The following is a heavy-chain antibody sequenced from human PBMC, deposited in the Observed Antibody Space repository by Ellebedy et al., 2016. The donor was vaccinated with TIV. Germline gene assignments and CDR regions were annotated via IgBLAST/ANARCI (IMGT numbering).Heavy chain of an antibody. CDR1: GFTFSTYW. Sequence: PGGSLRLSCATSGFTFSTYWMAWVRQAPGKGLEWVANIKEDGSQTYYVGSVKGRFTISRDKAKNSLYLQMNSLRADETAVYYCATDRGYFTFDYWGQGSLITVSS. J-gene: IGHJ4*02. V-gene: IGHV3-7*03. CDR3: ATDRGYFTFDY. D-gene: IGHD3-9*01. CDR2: IKEDGSQT.